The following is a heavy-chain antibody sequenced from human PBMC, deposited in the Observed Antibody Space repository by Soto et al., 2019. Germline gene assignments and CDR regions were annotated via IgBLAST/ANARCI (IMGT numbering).Heavy chain of an antibody. D-gene: IGHD3-22*01. V-gene: IGHV3-23*01. CDR1: GFTFSSYA. J-gene: IGHJ4*02. CDR2: ISGSAVST. Sequence: GGSLRLSCAASGFTFSSYAMGWVRQAPGKXLEWVSVISGSAVSTYYADSVKGRFTISRDNSKNTLYLQMNSLRAEDTAVYYCAKLHYYDTSGYPWYFDFWGQGTLVTVSS. CDR3: AKLHYYDTSGYPWYFDF.